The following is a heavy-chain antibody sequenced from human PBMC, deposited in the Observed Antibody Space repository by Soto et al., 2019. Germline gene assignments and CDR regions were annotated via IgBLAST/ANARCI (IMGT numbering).Heavy chain of an antibody. D-gene: IGHD2-15*01. V-gene: IGHV4-59*08. CDR1: GGSISSYY. CDR3: ARHRYCSGGSCPRFEP. CDR2: IYYSGST. Sequence: SETLSLTCTVSGGSISSYYWSWIRQPPGKGLEWIGYIYYSGSTNYNPSLKSRVTISVDTSKNQFSLKLSSVTAADTAVYYCARHRYCSGGSCPRFEPWGQGTLVTVSS. J-gene: IGHJ5*02.